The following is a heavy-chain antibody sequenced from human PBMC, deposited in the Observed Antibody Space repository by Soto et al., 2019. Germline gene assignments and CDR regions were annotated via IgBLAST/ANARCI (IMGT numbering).Heavy chain of an antibody. Sequence: SETRSLTCTFSVFSIIRYYCSWLRQSPVKGLEMIGYVYYSGDPIYNPSLKSRVTISLDTSKNQLSLKLSSVTAAETAVYYCARMKYSGNNPHFEYWGRGNMVNVSS. J-gene: IGHJ4*02. CDR1: VFSIIRYY. CDR2: VYYSGDP. D-gene: IGHD1-26*01. V-gene: IGHV4-59*01. CDR3: ARMKYSGNNPHFEY.